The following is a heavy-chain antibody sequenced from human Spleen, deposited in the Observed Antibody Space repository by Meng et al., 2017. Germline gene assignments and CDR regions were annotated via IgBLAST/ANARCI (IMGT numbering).Heavy chain of an antibody. CDR3: SGHVDY. J-gene: IGHJ4*01. Sequence: GESLKISCSASGFSFSSYEMNWVRQAPGKGLEWASYISSSSSNIYYADSVKGRFTISRDNAKNSLYLQMNSLRAEDTAVYYCSGHVDYWGHGTLVTVSS. CDR1: GFSFSSYE. CDR2: ISSSSSNI. V-gene: IGHV3-48*03.